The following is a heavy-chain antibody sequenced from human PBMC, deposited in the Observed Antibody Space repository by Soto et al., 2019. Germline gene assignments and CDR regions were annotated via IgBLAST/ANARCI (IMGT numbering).Heavy chain of an antibody. J-gene: IGHJ6*02. D-gene: IGHD6-13*01. Sequence: PGGSLRLSCAASGFTFSSYGMHWVRQAPGKGLEWVAVIWYDGSNKYYADSVKGRFTISRDNSKNAVYLQMNSLRAEDTAVYYCARAEWGSSYTQYYYALDVWGQGTTVTVSS. V-gene: IGHV3-33*01. CDR1: GFTFSSYG. CDR3: ARAEWGSSYTQYYYALDV. CDR2: IWYDGSNK.